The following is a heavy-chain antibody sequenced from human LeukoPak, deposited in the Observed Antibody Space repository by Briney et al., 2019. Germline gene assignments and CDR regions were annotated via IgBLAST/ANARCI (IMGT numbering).Heavy chain of an antibody. D-gene: IGHD6-19*01. J-gene: IGHJ6*02. CDR2: ISSSSSYI. V-gene: IGHV3-21*01. Sequence: GGSLRLSCAASGFPFSSYWMSWVRQAPGKGLEWVSSISSSSSYIYYADSVKGRFTISRDNAKNSLYLQMNSLRAEDTAVYYCARDGFSGWAYYYGMDVWGQGTTVTVSS. CDR3: ARDGFSGWAYYYGMDV. CDR1: GFPFSSYW.